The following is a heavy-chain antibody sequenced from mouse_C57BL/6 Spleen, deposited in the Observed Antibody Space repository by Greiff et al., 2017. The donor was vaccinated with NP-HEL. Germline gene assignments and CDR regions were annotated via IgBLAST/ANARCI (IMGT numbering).Heavy chain of an antibody. CDR2: IHPNSGST. CDR3: ARSTTVVPPYAMDY. Sequence: VQLQQPGAELVKPGASVKLSCKASGYTFTSYWMHWVKQRPGQGLEWIGMIHPNSGSTNYNEKFKSKATLTVDKSSSTAYMQLSSLTSEDSAVYYCARSTTVVPPYAMDYWGQGTSVTVSS. CDR1: GYTFTSYW. V-gene: IGHV1-64*01. D-gene: IGHD1-1*01. J-gene: IGHJ4*01.